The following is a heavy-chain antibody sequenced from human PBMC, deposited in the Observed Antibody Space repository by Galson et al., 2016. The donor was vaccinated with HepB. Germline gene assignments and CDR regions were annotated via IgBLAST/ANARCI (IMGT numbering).Heavy chain of an antibody. V-gene: IGHV3-7*01. D-gene: IGHD5-12*01. J-gene: IGHJ4*02. CDR2: IKQDGSEK. CDR3: ARDMKWLRY. CDR1: GFTFSSYS. Sequence: SLRLSCAGSGFTFSSYSMNWVRQAPGKGLEWVANIKQDGSEKYYVDSVKGRFTISRDNAKNSLYLQMNSLRAEDTAVYYCARDMKWLRYWGQGTLVTVSS.